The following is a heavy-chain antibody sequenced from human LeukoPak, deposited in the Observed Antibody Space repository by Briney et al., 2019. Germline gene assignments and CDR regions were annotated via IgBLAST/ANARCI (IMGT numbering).Heavy chain of an antibody. CDR1: GGTFSSYA. J-gene: IGHJ6*02. V-gene: IGHV1-69*13. CDR2: IIPIFGTA. CDR3: ATIFGVVNPYYYYGMDV. Sequence: SVKVSCKASGGTFSSYAISWVRQAPGQGLEWMGGIIPIFGTANYAQKFQGRVTITADESTSTAYMELSSLRSEDTAVYYCATIFGVVNPYYYYGMDVWGQGTTVTVSS. D-gene: IGHD3-3*01.